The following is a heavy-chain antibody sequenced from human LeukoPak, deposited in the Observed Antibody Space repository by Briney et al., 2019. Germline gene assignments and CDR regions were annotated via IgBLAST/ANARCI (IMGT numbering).Heavy chain of an antibody. J-gene: IGHJ6*04. CDR1: GFTFSSYS. D-gene: IGHD3-3*01. Sequence: GGSLRLFCAASGFTFSSYSMNWVRQAPGKGLEWVSYISSSSSTIYYADSVKGRFTTSRDNAKNSLYLQMTSLRAEDTAVYYCARDLGSWSGDEVWGKGTTVTVAS. CDR2: ISSSSSTI. CDR3: ARDLGSWSGDEV. V-gene: IGHV3-48*04.